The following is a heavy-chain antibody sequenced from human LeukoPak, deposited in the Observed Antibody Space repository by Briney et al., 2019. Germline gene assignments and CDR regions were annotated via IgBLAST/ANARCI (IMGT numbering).Heavy chain of an antibody. J-gene: IGHJ4*02. D-gene: IGHD2/OR15-2a*01. CDR2: ISGSGGST. V-gene: IGHV3-23*01. CDR1: RFTFTDYW. CDR3: AKDRETYYTSHYFDY. Sequence: GGSLRLSCAASRFTFTDYWMSWVRQAPGKGLEWVSAISGSGGSTYYADSVKGRFTISRDNSKNTLYLQMSSLRAEDTAAYYCAKDRETYYTSHYFDYWGQGTLVTVSS.